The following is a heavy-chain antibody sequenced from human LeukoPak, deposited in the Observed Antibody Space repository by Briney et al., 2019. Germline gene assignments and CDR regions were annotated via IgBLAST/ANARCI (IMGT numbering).Heavy chain of an antibody. V-gene: IGHV3-13*01. CDR3: ARDLRATDDYSSGWSSYYYYGMDV. CDR1: GFSLSDYY. Sequence: GGSLRLSCEASGFSLSDYYMDWVRQATGKGLEWVSAIGTAGDTYYPGSVKGRFTISRDNSKNTLYLQMNSLRAEDTAVYYCARDLRATDDYSSGWSSYYYYGMDVWGQGTTVTVSS. J-gene: IGHJ6*02. CDR2: IGTAGDT. D-gene: IGHD6-19*01.